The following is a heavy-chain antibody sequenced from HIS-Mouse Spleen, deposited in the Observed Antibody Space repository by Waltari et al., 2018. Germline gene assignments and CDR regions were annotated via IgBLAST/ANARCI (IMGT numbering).Heavy chain of an antibody. CDR1: GFTFSSYW. CDR2: IKQDGSEK. J-gene: IGHJ5*02. V-gene: IGHV3-7*01. D-gene: IGHD5-12*01. Sequence: EVQLVESGGGLVQPGGSLRLSCAASGFTFSSYWMSWVRQAPGEGLGWVSNIKQDGSEKYYVDSGKGRFTISRDNAKNSLYLQMNSLRAEDTAVYYCARERRGPGWFDPWGQGTLVTVSS. CDR3: ARERRGPGWFDP.